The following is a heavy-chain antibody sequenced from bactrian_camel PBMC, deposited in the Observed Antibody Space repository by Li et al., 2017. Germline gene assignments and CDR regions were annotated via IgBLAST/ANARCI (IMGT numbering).Heavy chain of an antibody. V-gene: IGHV3S60*01. CDR2: IAWDGGRT. Sequence: QLVESGGGSVQVGGSLRLSCTISGLPFDRYAKVWFRQTPGKEREGVSCIAWDGGRTAYVDSVKGRFIISRDNAKNTVYLQMNSLKFDDTALYFCATGTEGHWGQGTQVTVS. J-gene: IGHJ4*01. CDR1: GLPFDRYA. D-gene: IGHD5*01. CDR3: ATGTEGH.